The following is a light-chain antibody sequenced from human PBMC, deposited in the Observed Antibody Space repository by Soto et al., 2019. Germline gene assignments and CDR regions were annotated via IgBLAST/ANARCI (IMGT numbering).Light chain of an antibody. CDR3: NSYADNNLI. Sequence: QSVLIQPPCASGSPGQSVTISCTGTSGDVGSYNHVSWYQQHPGKAPKLIIYEVSRRPSGVPDRFSGSKSGNTASLTVSGLQAEDEADYYCNSYADNNLIFGGGTKLTVL. J-gene: IGLJ2*01. CDR2: EVS. V-gene: IGLV2-8*01. CDR1: SGDVGSYNH.